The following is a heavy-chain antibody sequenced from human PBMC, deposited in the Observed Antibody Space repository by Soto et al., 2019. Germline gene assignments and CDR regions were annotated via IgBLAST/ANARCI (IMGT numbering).Heavy chain of an antibody. CDR3: ANNPTPPKSPSANYGFDY. Sequence: GGSLRLSCAASGFTFSSYAMSWVRQAPGKGLEWVSAISGSCGSTYYADSVKGRFTISRDNSKNTLYLQMNSLRAEDTAVYYCANNPTPPKSPSANYGFDYWGQGTLVTVSS. V-gene: IGHV3-23*01. CDR1: GFTFSSYA. J-gene: IGHJ4*02. D-gene: IGHD4-17*01. CDR2: ISGSCGST.